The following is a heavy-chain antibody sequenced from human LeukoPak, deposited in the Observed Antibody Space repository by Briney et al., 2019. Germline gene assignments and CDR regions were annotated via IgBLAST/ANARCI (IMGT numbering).Heavy chain of an antibody. Sequence: SETLSLTCAVSGGSISSYYWSWIRQPPGKGLEWIGYISYSGRTNYNPSLKSRLTMSIDTSKKQFSLKVTSVTAADTAVYYCARGAPNYDILTGYPRDWFDPWGQGTLVTVAS. D-gene: IGHD3-9*01. V-gene: IGHV4-59*01. CDR1: GGSISSYY. J-gene: IGHJ5*02. CDR3: ARGAPNYDILTGYPRDWFDP. CDR2: ISYSGRT.